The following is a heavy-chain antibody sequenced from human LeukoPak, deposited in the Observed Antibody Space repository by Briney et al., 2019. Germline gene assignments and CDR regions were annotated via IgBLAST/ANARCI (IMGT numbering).Heavy chain of an antibody. V-gene: IGHV3-74*01. CDR2: IKGDGSST. CDR3: ARASTTVPNLLDH. D-gene: IGHD4-17*01. J-gene: IGHJ4*03. CDR1: GFTFSIYW. Sequence: PGGSLTLSCAAPGFTFSIYWTHWARQAPGKGLVWVARIKGDGSSTIYADSVKGRFTIYRDNSKNTLYLQTSSLRVEDTAVYYCARASTTVPNLLDHWGRGTLVTVSS.